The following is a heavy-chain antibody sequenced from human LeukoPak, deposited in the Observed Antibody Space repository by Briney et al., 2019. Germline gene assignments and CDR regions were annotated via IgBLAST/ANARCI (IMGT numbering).Heavy chain of an antibody. Sequence: PGVSLRLSCAASGFTFSGYSMNWVRQAPGKGLEWVSSISSSSSYIYYADSVKGRFTISRDNAKNSLYLQMNSLRAEDTAVYYCARGPSSGWYFFIGEQVYYFDYWGQGTLVTVSS. CDR2: ISSSSSYI. J-gene: IGHJ4*02. V-gene: IGHV3-21*01. CDR1: GFTFSGYS. D-gene: IGHD6-19*01. CDR3: ARGPSSGWYFFIGEQVYYFDY.